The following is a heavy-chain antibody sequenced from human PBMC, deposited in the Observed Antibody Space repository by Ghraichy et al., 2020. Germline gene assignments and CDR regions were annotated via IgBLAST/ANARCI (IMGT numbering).Heavy chain of an antibody. J-gene: IGHJ4*02. CDR1: GFTFSSYG. CDR3: ARQLKWELGGFDY. CDR2: ISYDGSNK. V-gene: IGHV3-30*03. Sequence: GGSLRLSCAASGFTFSSYGMHWVRQAPGKGLEWVAVISYDGSNKYYADSVKGRFTISRDNSKNTLYLQMNSLRAEDTAVYYCARQLKWELGGFDYWGQGTLVTVSS. D-gene: IGHD1-26*01.